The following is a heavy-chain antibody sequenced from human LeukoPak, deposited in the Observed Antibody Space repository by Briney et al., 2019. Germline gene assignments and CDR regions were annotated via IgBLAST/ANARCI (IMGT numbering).Heavy chain of an antibody. Sequence: SVKVSCKASGGTFSSYAISWVRQAPGQGLEWMGRIIPVLGIANYAQKFQGRVTITADKSTSTAYMELSSLRSEDTAVYYCARIAVAGTGWFDPWGQGTLVTVSS. CDR2: IIPVLGIA. V-gene: IGHV1-69*04. CDR3: ARIAVAGTGWFDP. D-gene: IGHD6-19*01. J-gene: IGHJ5*02. CDR1: GGTFSSYA.